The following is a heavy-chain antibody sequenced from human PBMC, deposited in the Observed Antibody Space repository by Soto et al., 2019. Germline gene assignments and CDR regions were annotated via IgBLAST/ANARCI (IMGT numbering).Heavy chain of an antibody. V-gene: IGHV1-18*01. Sequence: QVQLVQSGAEVKNPGASVKVSCKASGYRFTSYGIGWVRQATGQGLEWMGWINAYNGNTNYAQNIQGRVTLTTDTSTSTAFMELGSLRSNDTAVYYCAMVDVYVTPSPQHVWGQGTTVTVSS. J-gene: IGHJ6*02. CDR1: GYRFTSYG. CDR3: AMVDVYVTPSPQHV. D-gene: IGHD3-16*01. CDR2: INAYNGNT.